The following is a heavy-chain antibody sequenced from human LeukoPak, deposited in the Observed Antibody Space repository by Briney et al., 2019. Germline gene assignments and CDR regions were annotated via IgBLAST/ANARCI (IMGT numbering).Heavy chain of an antibody. Sequence: PGGSLRLSCAASGFTFSSYWMSWVRQAPGKGLEWVAVIWYDGSNKYYADSVKGRFTISRDNSKNTLYLQMTSLRAEDTAVYYCENGFDIWGQGTMVPVFS. J-gene: IGHJ3*02. CDR2: IWYDGSNK. CDR3: ENGFDI. CDR1: GFTFSSYW. V-gene: IGHV3-33*08.